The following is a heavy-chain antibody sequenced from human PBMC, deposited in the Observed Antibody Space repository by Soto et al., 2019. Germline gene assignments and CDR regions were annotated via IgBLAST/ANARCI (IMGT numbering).Heavy chain of an antibody. CDR1: GFTVSNYY. D-gene: IGHD3-16*01. V-gene: IGHV3-66*01. Sequence: GGSLRLSCAASGFTVSNYYMTWVRQAPGKGLEWVSFIYTGGSAKYADSVKGRFTISRDNSKSTLYLQMNNLGAEDTAVYYCARIMSGDYSDYFDYWGPGTLVTVSS. CDR3: ARIMSGDYSDYFDY. CDR2: IYTGGSA. J-gene: IGHJ4*02.